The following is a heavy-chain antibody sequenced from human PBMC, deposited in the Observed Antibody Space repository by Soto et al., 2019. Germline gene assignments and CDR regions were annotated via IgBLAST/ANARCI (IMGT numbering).Heavy chain of an antibody. CDR1: GFDISTYG. Sequence: PGGSLRLSCEASGFDISTYGLHWVRQAPGKGLEWLAFIWYDGSNQHYAASVKGRFTVSRDNSRNTLYLQMNNLRADDTTVYFCGRAVSSATYYDYVGYWGRGTLVTVSS. J-gene: IGHJ4*02. V-gene: IGHV3-33*01. CDR3: GRAVSSATYYDYVGY. D-gene: IGHD3-22*01. CDR2: IWYDGSNQ.